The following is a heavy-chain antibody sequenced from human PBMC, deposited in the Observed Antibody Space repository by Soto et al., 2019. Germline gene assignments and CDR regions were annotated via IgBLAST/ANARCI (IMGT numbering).Heavy chain of an antibody. CDR2: IYYSGST. Sequence: QVKLQESGPGLVKPSETLSLTCPVSGGSISSYSWSWIRQPPGKGLGWIGYIYYSGSTNYNPSLKSRVTISVDTSKNQFSLKLSSVTAADTAVYYCAGSSLGYCSSTSCYDLYYYYYYYMDVWGKGTTVTVSS. CDR1: GGSISSYS. V-gene: IGHV4-59*01. J-gene: IGHJ6*03. D-gene: IGHD2-2*01. CDR3: AGSSLGYCSSTSCYDLYYYYYYYMDV.